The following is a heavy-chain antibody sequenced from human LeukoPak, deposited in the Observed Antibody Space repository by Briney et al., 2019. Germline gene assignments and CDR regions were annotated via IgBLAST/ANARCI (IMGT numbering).Heavy chain of an antibody. Sequence: TGGSLRLSCAASGFPFSSYSMNWVRQAPGKGLEWVSSISSSSSYIYYADSVKGRFTISRDNAKNSLYLQMNSLRAEDTAVYYCASGVGYSYGYHTEDYWGQGTLVTVSS. CDR3: ASGVGYSYGYHTEDY. CDR2: ISSSSSYI. V-gene: IGHV3-21*01. CDR1: GFPFSSYS. J-gene: IGHJ4*02. D-gene: IGHD5-18*01.